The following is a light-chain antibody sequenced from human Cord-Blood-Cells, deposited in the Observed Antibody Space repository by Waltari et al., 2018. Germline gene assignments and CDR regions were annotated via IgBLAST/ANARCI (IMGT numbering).Light chain of an antibody. CDR1: QSVLYSSNNKNY. V-gene: IGKV4-1*01. CDR2: WAS. J-gene: IGKJ3*01. Sequence: DIVMTQSPDSLAVSLGERATIKCKSSQSVLYSSNNKNYLAWYQQKPGKPPKLLIYWASTRESGVPDRFSGSGSGTDFTRTISSLQAEDVAVYYCQQYYSTPFTFGPGTKVDIK. CDR3: QQYYSTPFT.